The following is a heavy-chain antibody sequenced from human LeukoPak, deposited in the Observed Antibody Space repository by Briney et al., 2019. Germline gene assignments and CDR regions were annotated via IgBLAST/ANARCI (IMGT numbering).Heavy chain of an antibody. Sequence: PPETLSLTCTVSGGSISSGTYCWSWIRQHPGKGLEWIAYICYSGSTYYSSSLKSRVTMSVDSSENQFSLKLSSLTAADTAVYYCARYASGSSQGYFDYWGQGTLVTVSS. CDR3: ARYASGSSQGYFDY. CDR1: GGSISSGTYC. D-gene: IGHD3-10*01. J-gene: IGHJ4*02. CDR2: ICYSGST. V-gene: IGHV4-31*03.